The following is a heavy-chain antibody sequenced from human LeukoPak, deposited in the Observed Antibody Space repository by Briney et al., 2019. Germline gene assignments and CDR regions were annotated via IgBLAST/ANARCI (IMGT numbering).Heavy chain of an antibody. Sequence: SETLSLTCTVSGGSISSYYWSWIRQPPGKGLEWIGYIYYSGSTNYNPSLKSRVTLSVDTSKNQFSLKLTSVTAADTAVYYCARSQYSSGWYVGDFQHWGQGTLVTVSS. V-gene: IGHV4-59*08. CDR3: ARSQYSSGWYVGDFQH. CDR2: IYYSGST. CDR1: GGSISSYY. J-gene: IGHJ1*01. D-gene: IGHD6-19*01.